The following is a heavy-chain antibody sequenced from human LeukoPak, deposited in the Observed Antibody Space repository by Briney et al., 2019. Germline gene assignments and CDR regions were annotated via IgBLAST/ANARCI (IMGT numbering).Heavy chain of an antibody. J-gene: IGHJ4*02. V-gene: IGHV6-1*01. CDR1: GDSVSSNSAA. CDR2: TYYRSKWYN. CDR3: ARVHHYYGSGSYYTFDY. D-gene: IGHD3-10*01. Sequence: SQTLSLTCAISGDSVSSNSAAWNWIRRSPSRGLEWLGRTYYRSKWYNDYAVSVKSRITINPDTSKNQFSLQLNSVTPEDTAVYYCARVHHYYGSGSYYTFDYWGQGTLVTVSS.